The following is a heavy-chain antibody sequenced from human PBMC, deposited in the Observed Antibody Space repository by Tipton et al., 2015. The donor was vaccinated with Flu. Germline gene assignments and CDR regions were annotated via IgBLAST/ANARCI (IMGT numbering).Heavy chain of an antibody. V-gene: IGHV4-4*07. J-gene: IGHJ4*02. CDR2: IYTSGST. D-gene: IGHD3-3*01. CDR1: GGSISSYY. Sequence: TLSLTCTVSGGSISSYYWSWIRQPAGKGLEWIGRIYTSGSTYYNPSLKSRVTISVDTSKNQFSLKLSSVTAADTAVYYCARDPPYYDFWSGYNASYWGQGTLVTVSS. CDR3: ARDPPYYDFWSGYNASY.